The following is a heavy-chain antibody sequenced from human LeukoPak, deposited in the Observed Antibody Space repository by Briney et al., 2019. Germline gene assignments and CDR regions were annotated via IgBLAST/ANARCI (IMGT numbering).Heavy chain of an antibody. CDR2: ISGSGGST. CDR3: AKLVGATSAAFDY. Sequence: GGSLRLSCAASGFTFSSYAMHWVRQAPGKGLEWVSAISGSGGSTYYADSVKGRFTISRDNSKNTLYLQMNSLRAEDTAVYYCAKLVGATSAAFDYWGQGTLVTVSS. CDR1: GFTFSSYA. D-gene: IGHD1-26*01. J-gene: IGHJ4*02. V-gene: IGHV3-23*01.